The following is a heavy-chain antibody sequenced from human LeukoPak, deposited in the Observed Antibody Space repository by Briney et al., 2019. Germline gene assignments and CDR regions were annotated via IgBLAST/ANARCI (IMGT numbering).Heavy chain of an antibody. V-gene: IGHV3-23*01. CDR3: AKVSYDSSGYPDY. CDR2: ISGSGGST. J-gene: IGHJ4*02. CDR1: GFTFSSYA. D-gene: IGHD3-22*01. Sequence: GGSLRLSCAASGFTFSSYAMSWVRQAPGKGLEWVSAISGSGGSTYYADSVKGRFTISRDNSKNTLYLRMNSLRAEDTAVYYCAKVSYDSSGYPDYWGQGTLVTVSS.